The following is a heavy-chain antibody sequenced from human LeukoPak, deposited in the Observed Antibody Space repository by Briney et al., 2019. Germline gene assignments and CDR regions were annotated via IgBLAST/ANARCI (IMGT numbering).Heavy chain of an antibody. CDR2: ISSSGSTM. CDR1: GFIFSDYY. D-gene: IGHD3-22*01. J-gene: IGHJ4*02. Sequence: PGGSLRLSCAASGFIFSDYYMSWIRQAPGKGLEWVSYISSSGSTMYYTDSVKGRFTISRDNSKNTLYLQMNSLRAEDTAVYYCARGPRFAIRLIVVVTKGHFDYWGQGTLVTVSS. CDR3: ARGPRFAIRLIVVVTKGHFDY. V-gene: IGHV3-11*04.